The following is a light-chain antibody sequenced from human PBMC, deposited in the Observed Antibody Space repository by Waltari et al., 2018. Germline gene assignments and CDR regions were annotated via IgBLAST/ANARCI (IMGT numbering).Light chain of an antibody. J-gene: IGKJ2*03. Sequence: EIVLTQSPEFQSVTLKEKVTITCRASHSIGGRLHWYHQKPDQSPKILIMYSSQSYSSLPSRFSGSGSGTDFTLTMDGLEAEDAATYYCHHSDSLPYSFGQGTKLEIK. CDR2: YSS. CDR3: HHSDSLPYS. V-gene: IGKV6-21*01. CDR1: HSIGGR.